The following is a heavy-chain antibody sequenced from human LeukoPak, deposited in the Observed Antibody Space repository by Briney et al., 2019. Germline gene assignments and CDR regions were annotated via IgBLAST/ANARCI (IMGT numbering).Heavy chain of an antibody. V-gene: IGHV3-7*01. CDR1: GFTFSSFW. CDR2: IKQDGSEK. CDR3: ARMRFKVSSWYEEEKYYFDY. Sequence: QTGGSLRLSRAVSGFTFSSFWMSWVHQAPGKGLEWMANIKQDGSEKYYVDSVKGRFTISRDNAKNSLYLQMNSLRAEDTAVYYCARMRFKVSSWYEEEKYYFDYWGQGTLVTVSS. J-gene: IGHJ4*02. D-gene: IGHD6-13*01.